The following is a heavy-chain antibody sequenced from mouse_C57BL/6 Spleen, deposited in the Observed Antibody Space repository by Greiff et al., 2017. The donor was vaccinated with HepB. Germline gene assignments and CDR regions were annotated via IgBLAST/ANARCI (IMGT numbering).Heavy chain of an antibody. CDR1: GFTFSDYG. CDR3: ATYYYGSSYRGVYAMDY. V-gene: IGHV5-17*01. D-gene: IGHD1-1*01. Sequence: EVQRVESGGGLVKPGGSLKLSCAASGFTFSDYGMHWVRQAPEKGLEWVAYISSGSSTIYYADTVKGRFTISRDNAKNTLFLQMTSLRSEDTAMYYCATYYYGSSYRGVYAMDYWGQGTSVTVSS. CDR2: ISSGSSTI. J-gene: IGHJ4*01.